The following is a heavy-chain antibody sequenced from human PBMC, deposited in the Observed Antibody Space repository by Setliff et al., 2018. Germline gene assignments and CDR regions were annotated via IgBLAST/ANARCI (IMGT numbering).Heavy chain of an antibody. CDR1: GFTFSSYN. CDR3: ARDGKFLEWLLPFDY. J-gene: IGHJ4*02. Sequence: GGSLRLSCAASGFTFSSYNMNWVRQAPGKGLEWVSFISSSSSYIYYADSVKGRFTMSRDNAKNSLYLQMNSLRAEDTAVYYCARDGKFLEWLLPFDYWGQGTLVTVSS. D-gene: IGHD3-3*01. CDR2: ISSSSSYI. V-gene: IGHV3-21*01.